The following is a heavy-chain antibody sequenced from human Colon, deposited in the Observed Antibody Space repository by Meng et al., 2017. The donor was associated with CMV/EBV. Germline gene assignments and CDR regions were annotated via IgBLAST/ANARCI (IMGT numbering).Heavy chain of an antibody. Sequence: VALQEAGPGLVKPSETLSLTCTVSGVSISTHYWSWIRQSPGKGLEWIGSIHYSGSVDYNPSLRSRLIMSVDTSNNQFSLKLNSVTTADTAVYYCTERGVAYWGQGILVTVSS. CDR2: IHYSGSV. CDR1: GVSISTHY. J-gene: IGHJ4*02. V-gene: IGHV4-59*11. CDR3: TERGVAY. D-gene: IGHD3-10*01.